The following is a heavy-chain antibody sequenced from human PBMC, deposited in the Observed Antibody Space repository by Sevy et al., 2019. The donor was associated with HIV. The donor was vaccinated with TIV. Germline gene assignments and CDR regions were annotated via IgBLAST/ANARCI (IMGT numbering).Heavy chain of an antibody. CDR2: IYYSGST. J-gene: IGHJ4*02. V-gene: IGHV4-39*01. D-gene: IGHD3-10*01. Sequence: SETLSLTCTVSGGSISSSSYYWGWIRQPPGKGLEWIGSIYYSGSTYYNPSLKSRVTISVDTSKNQFSLKLSSVTAADTAVYYCARTTMVRGVIPFRVPFHYWGQGTLVTVSS. CDR1: GGSISSSSYY. CDR3: ARTTMVRGVIPFRVPFHY.